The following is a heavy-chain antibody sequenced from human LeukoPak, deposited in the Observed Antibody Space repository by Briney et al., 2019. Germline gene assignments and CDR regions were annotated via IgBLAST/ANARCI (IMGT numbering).Heavy chain of an antibody. CDR2: ISSDGSST. J-gene: IGHJ4*02. CDR3: VKSRAATIHSSSWYYYFDY. D-gene: IGHD6-13*01. Sequence: GGSLRLSCSASGFTFSNYAMHWVRQAPGTGLEYVSTISSDGSSTFFADSVKGRFTISRDNSMSTLYLQMSSLRAEETAIYYCVKSRAATIHSSSWYYYFDYWGQGTLVTVSS. CDR1: GFTFSNYA. V-gene: IGHV3-64D*06.